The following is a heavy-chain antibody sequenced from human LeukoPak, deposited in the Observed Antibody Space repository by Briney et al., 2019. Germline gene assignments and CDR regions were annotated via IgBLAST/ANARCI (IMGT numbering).Heavy chain of an antibody. CDR3: ARIGFGYSYGSGLDY. V-gene: IGHV3-21*01. D-gene: IGHD5-18*01. J-gene: IGHJ4*02. CDR2: ISGSSKSI. CDR1: GFSFSSHD. Sequence: GGSLRLSCATSGFSFSSHDMNWVRQAPGQGLEWVSSISGSSKSIDYADSLKGRFAISRDNSRNTLFLEMNSLRVEDTAKYYCARIGFGYSYGSGLDYWGQGTQVTVSS.